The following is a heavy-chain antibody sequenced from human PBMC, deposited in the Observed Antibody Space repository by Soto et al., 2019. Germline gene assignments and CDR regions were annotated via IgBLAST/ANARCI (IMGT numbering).Heavy chain of an antibody. Sequence: EVQLLESGGGLVQPGGSLRLSCAASGFTFSSYAMSWVRQAPGKGLEWVSAISGSGGSTYYADSVKGRFTISRDNSKNTLYLQMNSLRAEDTAVYYCAKENGGGSYGSGSLRPSSYYFDYWGQGTLVTVSS. CDR2: ISGSGGST. D-gene: IGHD3-10*01. CDR3: AKENGGGSYGSGSLRPSSYYFDY. V-gene: IGHV3-23*01. CDR1: GFTFSSYA. J-gene: IGHJ4*02.